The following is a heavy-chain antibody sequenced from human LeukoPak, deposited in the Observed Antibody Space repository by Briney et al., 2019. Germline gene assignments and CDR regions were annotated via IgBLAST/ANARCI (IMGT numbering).Heavy chain of an antibody. CDR2: FYYSGST. J-gene: IGHJ5*02. CDR3: ARGHYYDYYGNSGSDP. V-gene: IGHV4-59*08. Sequence: PSETLSLTCNVSGDSVSNYYWSWIRQPPGKGHEWIGYFYYSGSTNYNPSLKSRVTISVDTSKNQFSLMLSSVTAADTAVYYCARGHYYDYYGNSGSDPWGQGTLVTVSS. CDR1: GDSVSNYY. D-gene: IGHD4-23*01.